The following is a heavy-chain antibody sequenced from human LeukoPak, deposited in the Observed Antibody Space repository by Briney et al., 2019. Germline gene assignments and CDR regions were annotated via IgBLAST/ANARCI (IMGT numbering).Heavy chain of an antibody. CDR2: INEDGSEK. V-gene: IGHV3-7*03. J-gene: IGHJ4*02. CDR1: GFTFGTYW. Sequence: GGSLRLSCVGSGFTFGTYWMTWFRQPPGKGLEWVANINEDGSEKHYVGSVKGRFTISRDNAKNSVYLQMSSLRAEDMAVYYCARDLPDYWGQGTLVTVSS. CDR3: ARDLPDY.